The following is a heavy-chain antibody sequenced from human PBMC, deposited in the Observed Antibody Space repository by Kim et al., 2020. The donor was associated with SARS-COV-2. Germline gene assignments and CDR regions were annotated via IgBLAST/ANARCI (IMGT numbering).Heavy chain of an antibody. Sequence: GGSLRLSCAASGFTLSSYWMTWVRRAPGKGLEWVASIKYDGSEKFYGDSVKGRFTISRDNAKNSLYLQMNSLRVEDTAVYYCARRGGNFDYWGQGTLVTV. CDR2: IKYDGSEK. CDR1: GFTLSSYW. J-gene: IGHJ4*02. CDR3: ARRGGNFDY. D-gene: IGHD3-16*01. V-gene: IGHV3-7*01.